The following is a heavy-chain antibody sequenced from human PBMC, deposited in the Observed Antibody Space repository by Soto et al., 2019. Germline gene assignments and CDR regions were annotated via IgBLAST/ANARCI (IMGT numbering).Heavy chain of an antibody. CDR3: ARGHTTSPNWFDP. V-gene: IGHV3-7*03. CDR2: IKQDGSEK. J-gene: IGHJ5*02. Sequence: LRLSCAASGFTFSSYWMSWVRQAPGKGLEWVANIKQDGSEKFYVDSVKGRFTISKDNAKNSVYLQMSSLRAEDTAVYYCARGHTTSPNWFDPWGQGTLVTVSS. D-gene: IGHD2-2*01. CDR1: GFTFSSYW.